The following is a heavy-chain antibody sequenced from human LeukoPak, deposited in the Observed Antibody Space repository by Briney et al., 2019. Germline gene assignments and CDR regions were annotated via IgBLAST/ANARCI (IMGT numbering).Heavy chain of an antibody. Sequence: GGSLRLFCAASGFTFSRHRMHWVRQAPGKGLEWVAFIRYDGSNKYYADSVKGRFTISRDNSKNTLYLQMNSLRAEDTAVYYCANLARGGPGGIAAAGTPHDAFDIWGQGTMVTVSS. D-gene: IGHD6-13*01. J-gene: IGHJ3*02. V-gene: IGHV3-30*02. CDR3: ANLARGGPGGIAAAGTPHDAFDI. CDR2: IRYDGSNK. CDR1: GFTFSRHR.